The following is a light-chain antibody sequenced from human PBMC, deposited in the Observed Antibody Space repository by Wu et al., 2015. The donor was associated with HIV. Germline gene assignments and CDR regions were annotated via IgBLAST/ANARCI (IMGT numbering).Light chain of an antibody. V-gene: IGKV3-15*01. CDR1: QIIIRN. Sequence: VMTRSPATLSVSLGERATLSCRASQIIIRNLAWYQQKHGQPPRLLIYGASVRAAGIPARFTGSGSGTEFTLTISSMQSEDFAVYYCQQYNNWPPYTFGQGTKVEIK. J-gene: IGKJ2*01. CDR3: QQYNNWPPYT. CDR2: GAS.